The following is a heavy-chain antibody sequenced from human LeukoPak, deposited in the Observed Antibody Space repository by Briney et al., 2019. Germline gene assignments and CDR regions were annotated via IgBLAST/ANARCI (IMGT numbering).Heavy chain of an antibody. V-gene: IGHV1-24*01. CDR2: FDPEDGET. CDR1: GYTLTELS. D-gene: IGHD6-6*01. J-gene: IGHJ3*02. Sequence: GASVKVSCKVSGYTLTELSMHWVRQAPGKGLEWMGGFDPEDGETIYAQKFQGRVTMTEDTSTDTAYMELSSLRSEDTAVYYGATDRLGQQLVGVACAFDIWGQGTMVTVSS. CDR3: ATDRLGQQLVGVACAFDI.